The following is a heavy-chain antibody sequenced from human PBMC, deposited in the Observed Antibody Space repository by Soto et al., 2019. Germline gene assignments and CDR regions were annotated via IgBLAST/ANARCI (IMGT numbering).Heavy chain of an antibody. V-gene: IGHV4-39*01. CDR1: GGSFTSTNYF. CDR2: MYYNGNT. CDR3: ASRQLRGWFDS. J-gene: IGHJ5*01. D-gene: IGHD6-6*01. Sequence: SETLSLTCTVSGGSFTSTNYFWGWIRQPPGKGLEWIGYMYYNGNTFYSPSLKSRVTMSVDTSKRQFSLDLSSVTAADTAVYYCASRQLRGWFDSWCQGTLVTVSS.